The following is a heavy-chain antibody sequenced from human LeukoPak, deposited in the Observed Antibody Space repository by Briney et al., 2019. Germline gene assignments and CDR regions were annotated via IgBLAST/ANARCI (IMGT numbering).Heavy chain of an antibody. V-gene: IGHV3-21*01. Sequence: GGSLRLSCAASGFSFKTFTMNWVRQAPGKGLEWVSSISSRPSDMYYADSVKGRFTISRDNARNSLFLQMNSLRAEDAAVYYCARRGSGFDYWGQGTAVTVSS. J-gene: IGHJ4*02. D-gene: IGHD6-19*01. CDR1: GFSFKTFT. CDR2: ISSRPSDM. CDR3: ARRGSGFDY.